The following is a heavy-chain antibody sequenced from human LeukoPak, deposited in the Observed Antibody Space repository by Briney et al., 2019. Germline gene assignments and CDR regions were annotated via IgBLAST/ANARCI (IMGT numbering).Heavy chain of an antibody. CDR1: GGSISSYY. D-gene: IGHD3-10*02. J-gene: IGHJ3*02. V-gene: IGHV4-59*01. CDR2: FHYSGSN. CDR3: ARAQFDYYDRAFDI. Sequence: SETLSLTCTVSGGSISSYYWSWLRQFPGKRLEWIGYFHYSGSNNYNPSLKSRVTISIDTSKKQLSLKLRSVTAADTALYYCARAQFDYYDRAFDIWGQGTVVTVSS.